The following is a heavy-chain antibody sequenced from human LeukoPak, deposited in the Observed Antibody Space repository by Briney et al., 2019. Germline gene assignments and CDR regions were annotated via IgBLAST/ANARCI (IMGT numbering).Heavy chain of an antibody. V-gene: IGHV1-46*01. J-gene: IGHJ3*02. CDR2: INPSGGST. CDR1: GYTFTSYY. CDR3: ARLGSMNRAFDI. Sequence: GASVKVSCKASGYTFTSYYMHWVRQAPGQGLEWMGIINPSGGSTSYAQKFQGRVTMTRDMSTSTVYMELSSLRSEDTAVYYCARLGSMNRAFDIWGQGTMVTVSS. D-gene: IGHD3-10*01.